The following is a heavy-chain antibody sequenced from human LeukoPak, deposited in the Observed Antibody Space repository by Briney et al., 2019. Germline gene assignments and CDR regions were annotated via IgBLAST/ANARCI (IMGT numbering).Heavy chain of an antibody. Sequence: SETLSLTWAVYGGSFSGYYWSWIRQPPGKGLEWIGEINHSGSTNYNPSLKSRVTISVDTSKNQFSLKLSSVTAADTAVYYCASLAAWGQGALVTVSS. D-gene: IGHD3-3*02. CDR2: INHSGST. CDR3: ASLAA. V-gene: IGHV4-34*01. J-gene: IGHJ5*02. CDR1: GGSFSGYY.